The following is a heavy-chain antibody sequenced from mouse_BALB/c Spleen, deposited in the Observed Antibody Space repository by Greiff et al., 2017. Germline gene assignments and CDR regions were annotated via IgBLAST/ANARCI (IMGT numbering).Heavy chain of an antibody. J-gene: IGHJ2*01. CDR1: GFTFSSYA. CDR3: ARSYYDYDWGYFDY. CDR2: ISSGGST. V-gene: IGHV5-6-5*01. D-gene: IGHD2-4*01. Sequence: DVHLVESGGGLVKPGGSLKLSCAASGFTFSSYAMSWVRQTPEKRLEWVASISSGGSTYYPDSVKGRFTISRDNARNILYLQMSSLRSEDTAMYYCARSYYDYDWGYFDYWGQGTTLTVSS.